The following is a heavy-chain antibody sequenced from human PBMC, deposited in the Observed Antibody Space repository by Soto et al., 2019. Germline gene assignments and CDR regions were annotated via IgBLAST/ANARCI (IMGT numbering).Heavy chain of an antibody. J-gene: IGHJ5*02. CDR2: IYYSGSFDYSGST. Sequence: SETLSLTCTVSSGSIISGTYYWSWIRQQPGKGLEWIGYIYYSGSFDYSGSTYYKPSLKSRAIISLDTSKNQFSLRLSSVSAADTAVYFCARDTGSLGVDPWGQVILVTVSS. CDR3: ARDTGSLGVDP. V-gene: IGHV4-31*03. CDR1: SGSIISGTYY. D-gene: IGHD1-26*01.